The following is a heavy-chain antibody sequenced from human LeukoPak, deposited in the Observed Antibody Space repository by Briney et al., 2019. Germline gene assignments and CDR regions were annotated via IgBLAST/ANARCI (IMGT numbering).Heavy chain of an antibody. CDR3: AKDRCSSTSCYLGTPYYYGMDV. CDR2: ISYDGSNK. CDR1: GFTFSSYG. V-gene: IGHV3-30*18. D-gene: IGHD2-2*01. J-gene: IGHJ6*02. Sequence: GSLRLSCAASGFTFSSYGMHWVRQAPGKGLEWVAVISYDGSNKYYADSVKGRFTISRDNSKNTLYLQMNILRAEDTAVYYCAKDRCSSTSCYLGTPYYYGMDVWGQGTTVTVSS.